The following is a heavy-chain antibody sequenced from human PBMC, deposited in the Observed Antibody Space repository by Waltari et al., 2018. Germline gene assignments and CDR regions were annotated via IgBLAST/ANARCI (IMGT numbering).Heavy chain of an antibody. D-gene: IGHD3-22*01. CDR3: VRDQWFAFDI. V-gene: IGHV3-7*01. Sequence: GGSLRLSCAASGFTLSNYWMSWVRQAPGKGLEWVANIMTDGREEYYVDSVRGRFTISRDNAKNSLYLQMNSLRPEDTAVYYCVRDQWFAFDIWGQGTMVTVSS. J-gene: IGHJ3*02. CDR1: GFTLSNYW. CDR2: IMTDGREE.